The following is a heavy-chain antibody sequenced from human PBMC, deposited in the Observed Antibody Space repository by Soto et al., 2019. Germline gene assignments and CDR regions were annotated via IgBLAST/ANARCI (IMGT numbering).Heavy chain of an antibody. J-gene: IGHJ6*03. Sequence: SETLSLTCTASGGSISSYYWSWIRQPPGKGLEWIGYIYYSGSTNYNPSLKSRVTISVDTSKNQFSLKLSSVTAADTAVYYCARVTAAYYYYYMDVWGKGTTVTVSS. CDR1: GGSISSYY. CDR2: IYYSGST. V-gene: IGHV4-59*08. D-gene: IGHD2-21*02. CDR3: ARVTAAYYYYYMDV.